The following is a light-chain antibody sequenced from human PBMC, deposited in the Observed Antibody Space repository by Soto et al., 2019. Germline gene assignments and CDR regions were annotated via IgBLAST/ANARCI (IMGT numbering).Light chain of an antibody. CDR3: LHVSNFPPT. CDR1: QGIGDR. V-gene: IGKV1-12*01. Sequence: DIQVTQSPSSVSASVGERVTITCRASQGIGDRLAWYQHKPGKATQLLIQAASTLLSGVPSRFSGSGSVTDFLLTVNSLQPEDFATYYCLHVSNFPPTFGQGTKVEV. J-gene: IGKJ1*01. CDR2: AAS.